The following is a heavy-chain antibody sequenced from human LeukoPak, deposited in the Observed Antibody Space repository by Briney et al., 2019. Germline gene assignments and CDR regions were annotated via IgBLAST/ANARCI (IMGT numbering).Heavy chain of an antibody. CDR1: GGSISSYY. D-gene: IGHD6-19*01. V-gene: IGHV4-59*08. CDR2: IYYSGST. CDR3: ARHWGQYSSGYYYYYYGMDV. Sequence: SETLSLTCTVSGGSISSYYWSWIRQPPGKGLEWIGYIYYSGSTNYNPSLKSRVTISVDTSKNQFSLKLSSVTAADTAVYYCARHWGQYSSGYYYYYYGMDVWGQGTTVTVSS. J-gene: IGHJ6*02.